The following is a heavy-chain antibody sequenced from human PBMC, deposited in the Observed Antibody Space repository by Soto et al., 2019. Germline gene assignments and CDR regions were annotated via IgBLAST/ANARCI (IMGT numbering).Heavy chain of an antibody. D-gene: IGHD4-17*01. Sequence: GVSLRLSCEGSGFTFSSYWLSWVRQAPGKGLEWVAHIKEDGSEKYYVDSVKGRFTISRDNAKNSLYLLVNSLRAEDTAVYYCARDTYGDYYFEFWGQGTLVTV. J-gene: IGHJ4*02. CDR3: ARDTYGDYYFEF. CDR2: IKEDGSEK. CDR1: GFTFSSYW. V-gene: IGHV3-7*01.